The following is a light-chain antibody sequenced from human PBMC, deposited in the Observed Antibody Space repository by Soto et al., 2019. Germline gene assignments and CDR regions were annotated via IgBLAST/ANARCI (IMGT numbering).Light chain of an antibody. CDR1: QTISSW. CDR3: QHYNSYSDA. Sequence: DIQMTQSPSTLSGSVGARVTITCRASQTISSWLAWYQQKPVKAPKLRIYKASTLKSGVPSRFSGSGSVTEFTLTISSLQPDDFATDYCQHYNSYSDAVGQGTKVERK. CDR2: KAS. J-gene: IGKJ1*01. V-gene: IGKV1-5*03.